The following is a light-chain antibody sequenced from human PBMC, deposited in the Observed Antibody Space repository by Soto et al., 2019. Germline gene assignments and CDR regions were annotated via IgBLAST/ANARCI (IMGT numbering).Light chain of an antibody. CDR3: SSYTSSSTQV. V-gene: IGLV2-14*01. Sequence: QSALTQPASVSGSPGQSITISCTGTSSDAGGYNYVSWYQQHPGKAPKLMIYDVSNRPSGVSNRFSGSKSGNTASLTISGLQAEDEADYYCSSYTSSSTQVFGTGTKVTVL. CDR1: SSDAGGYNY. J-gene: IGLJ1*01. CDR2: DVS.